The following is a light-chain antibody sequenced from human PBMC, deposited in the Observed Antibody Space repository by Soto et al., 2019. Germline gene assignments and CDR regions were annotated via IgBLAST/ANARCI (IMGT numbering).Light chain of an antibody. CDR2: GAS. Sequence: EIVLTQSPGTLSLSPGERATLSCRASQSVSSTDLAWYQQKLGQAPRLLIYGASSRATGISDRFSGSGSGTDFTLTISRLEPEDFAVYYCQQYYRSPVTFGGGTKVDIK. V-gene: IGKV3-20*01. J-gene: IGKJ4*01. CDR3: QQYYRSPVT. CDR1: QSVSSTD.